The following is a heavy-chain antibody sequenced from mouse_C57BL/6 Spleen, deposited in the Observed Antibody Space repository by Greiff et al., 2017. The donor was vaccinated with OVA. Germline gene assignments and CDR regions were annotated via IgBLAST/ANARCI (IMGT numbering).Heavy chain of an antibody. J-gene: IGHJ4*01. D-gene: IGHD2-3*01. CDR1: GYTFTSYW. V-gene: IGHV1-53*01. CDR2: INPSNGGP. CDR3: ARGIYDGYHYYAMDY. Sequence: VQLQQPGTELVKPGASVKLSCKASGYTFTSYWMHWVTQRPGQGLEWIGNINPSNGGPNYKEKFKSKATLTVDTSSSTAYMQLSSLTSEDSAVYYCARGIYDGYHYYAMDYWGQGTSVTVSS.